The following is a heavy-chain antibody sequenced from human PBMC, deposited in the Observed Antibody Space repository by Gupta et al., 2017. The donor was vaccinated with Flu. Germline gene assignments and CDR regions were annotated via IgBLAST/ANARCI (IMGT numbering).Heavy chain of an antibody. Sequence: QVQLVESGGGVVQPGTSLRLSCAASGFTFSTYGMYWVRQAPGKGLEWVAVVSHDGGQKNYADSGKGRFTISRDNAKGTLYLEMNSLRSEDTALYYCAKDRVRRSSGYGMDLWGLGTTVTVSS. J-gene: IGHJ6*02. CDR2: VSHDGGQK. CDR1: GFTFSTYG. CDR3: AKDRVRRSSGYGMDL. V-gene: IGHV3-30*18. D-gene: IGHD2-2*01.